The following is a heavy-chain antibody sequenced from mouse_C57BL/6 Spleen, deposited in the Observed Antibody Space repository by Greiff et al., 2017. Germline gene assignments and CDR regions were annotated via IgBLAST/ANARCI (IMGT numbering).Heavy chain of an antibody. CDR2: ISSGSSTI. D-gene: IGHD2-4*01. J-gene: IGHJ2*01. CDR3: ARGDDYFYFDY. Sequence: EVQGVESGGGLVKPGGSLKFSCAASGFTFSDYGMHWVRQAPEKGLEWVAYISSGSSTIYYADTVKGRFTISRDNAKNTLFLQMTSLRSEDTAMYYCARGDDYFYFDYWGQGTTLTVSS. V-gene: IGHV5-17*01. CDR1: GFTFSDYG.